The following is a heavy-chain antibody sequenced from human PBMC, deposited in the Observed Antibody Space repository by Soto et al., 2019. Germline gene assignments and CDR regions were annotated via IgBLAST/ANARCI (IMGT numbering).Heavy chain of an antibody. CDR1: GFNFGVFG. J-gene: IGHJ6*02. CDR2: ISSSSTI. Sequence: GGSLRLSCAASGFNFGVFGMHWVRQAPGKGLEWVSYISSSSTIYYADSVKGRFTISRDNAKNSLYLQMNSLRDEDTAVYYCAGGGDYYDSSGQYYYYGMDGWGQGTTVTVSS. D-gene: IGHD3-22*01. V-gene: IGHV3-48*02. CDR3: AGGGDYYDSSGQYYYYGMDG.